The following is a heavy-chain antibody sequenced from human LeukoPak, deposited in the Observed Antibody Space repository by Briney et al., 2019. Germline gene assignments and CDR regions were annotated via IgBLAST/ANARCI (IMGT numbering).Heavy chain of an antibody. Sequence: PGGSLRLSCAASGCTFSSYWMSWVRQAPGTALEGVGNIKEDGSVKYYVDSVKARFTISRDNDKNSLYLQMNSLRADDTAVYYCGREVPGGATILDYWGQGTLVTVSS. J-gene: IGHJ4*02. V-gene: IGHV3-7*04. CDR3: GREVPGGATILDY. CDR1: GCTFSSYW. CDR2: IKEDGSVK. D-gene: IGHD1-26*01.